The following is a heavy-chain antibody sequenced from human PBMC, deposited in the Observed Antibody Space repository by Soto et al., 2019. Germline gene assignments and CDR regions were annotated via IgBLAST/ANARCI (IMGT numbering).Heavy chain of an antibody. CDR1: GYTFTSYG. CDR2: ISAYNGNT. D-gene: IGHD6-13*01. CDR3: AVGYSSSWTPSWYGMDV. J-gene: IGHJ6*02. V-gene: IGHV1-18*01. Sequence: QVQLVQSGAEVKKPGASVKVSCKASGYTFTSYGISWVRQAPGQGLEWMGWISAYNGNTNYAQKLQGRVTMTTDTATSTAYMELRSLRSDDTAVYYCAVGYSSSWTPSWYGMDVWGQGTTVTVSS.